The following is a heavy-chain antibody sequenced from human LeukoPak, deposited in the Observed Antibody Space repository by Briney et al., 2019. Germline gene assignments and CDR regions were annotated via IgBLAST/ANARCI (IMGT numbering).Heavy chain of an antibody. Sequence: SETLPLTCTVSGGSISSYYWSWIRQPPGKGLEWIGYIYYSGSTNYNPSLKSRVTISVDTSKNQFSLKLSSVTAADTAVYYCARTLRYSYNWFDPWGQGTLVTVSS. CDR1: GGSISSYY. D-gene: IGHD2-21*01. CDR3: ARTLRYSYNWFDP. CDR2: IYYSGST. J-gene: IGHJ5*02. V-gene: IGHV4-59*01.